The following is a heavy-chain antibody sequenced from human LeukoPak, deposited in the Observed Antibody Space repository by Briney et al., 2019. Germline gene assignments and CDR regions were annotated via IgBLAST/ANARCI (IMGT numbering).Heavy chain of an antibody. J-gene: IGHJ4*02. D-gene: IGHD4-17*01. Sequence: GGSLRLSCEASGLTFSSHWMHWIRQVPGKGLVWVSRINSDGSSTSYADSVKGRFTISRDNAKNTLYLQMNSLRAEDTAVYYCARDGDYGFDYWGQGTLVTVSS. V-gene: IGHV3-74*01. CDR2: INSDGSST. CDR1: GLTFSSHW. CDR3: ARDGDYGFDY.